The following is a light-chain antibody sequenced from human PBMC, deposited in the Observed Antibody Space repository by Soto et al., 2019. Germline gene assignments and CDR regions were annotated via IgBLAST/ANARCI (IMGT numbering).Light chain of an antibody. CDR2: EVS. CDR1: SSDVGSYNL. J-gene: IGLJ2*01. Sequence: QSALTQPASVSGSPGQSITISCTGTSSDVGSYNLVSWYQQHPGKAPKLMIYEVSKRPSGVSNRFSGSKSGNTASLTISGLQAEDEADYYCCSYAGSSTCGVVFGGGTKLTVL. V-gene: IGLV2-23*02. CDR3: CSYAGSSTCGVV.